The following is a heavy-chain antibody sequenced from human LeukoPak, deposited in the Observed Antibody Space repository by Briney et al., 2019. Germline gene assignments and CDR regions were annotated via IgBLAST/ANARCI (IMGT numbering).Heavy chain of an antibody. J-gene: IGHJ6*03. V-gene: IGHV4-59*01. CDR2: IYYSGST. CDR3: ARGRSSMVRGYYYYYMDV. D-gene: IGHD3-10*01. CDR1: GGSISSYY. Sequence: SETLSLTCTVSGGSISSYYWSWIRQPPGKGLEWIGYIYYSGSTNYNPSLKSRVTITVDTSKNQFSLKLSSVTAADTAVYYCARGRSSMVRGYYYYYMDVWGKGTTVTISS.